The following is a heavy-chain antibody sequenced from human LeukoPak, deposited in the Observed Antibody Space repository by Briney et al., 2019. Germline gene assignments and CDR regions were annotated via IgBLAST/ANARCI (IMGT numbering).Heavy chain of an antibody. CDR1: GYTFTGYY. V-gene: IGHV1-2*02. CDR2: INPNSGGT. J-gene: IGHJ3*02. D-gene: IGHD6-19*01. CDR3: AREGQWLVRRIPFDI. Sequence: PSASVKVSCKASGYTFTGYYMHWVRQAPGQGLEWMGWINPNSGGTNYAQKFQGRVTMTRDTSISTAYMELSRLRSDDTAVYYCAREGQWLVRRIPFDIWAKGQWSPSLQ.